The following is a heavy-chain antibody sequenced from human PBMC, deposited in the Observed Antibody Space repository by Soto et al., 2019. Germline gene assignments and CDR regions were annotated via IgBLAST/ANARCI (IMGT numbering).Heavy chain of an antibody. V-gene: IGHV4-4*02. CDR1: GGSITSGHW. CDR3: GREGAYFDSWSGYFGPGYFDK. J-gene: IGHJ4*02. Sequence: QVQLQESGPGLVQPSETLSLTCAVSGGSITSGHWWSWVRQTPGKGLEWIGEIYHGGTTDYNPSLKGRVTMSVDKSKNQFSLKLKSVTAADTAVYYCGREGAYFDSWSGYFGPGYFDKWGQGILVTVSS. CDR2: IYHGGTT. D-gene: IGHD3-3*01.